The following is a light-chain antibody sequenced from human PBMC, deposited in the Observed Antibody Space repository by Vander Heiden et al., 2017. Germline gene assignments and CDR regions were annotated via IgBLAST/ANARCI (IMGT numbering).Light chain of an antibody. Sequence: SYELTQPPSVSVSPGQTASITCSGDHLGDKYACWYQQKPGQSPVLVSDQDSKRPSGSPERFSGSNSGNTATLTISGTQAMDEADYYCQAWDSSTVVFGGGTKLTVL. CDR3: QAWDSSTVV. V-gene: IGLV3-1*01. CDR1: HLGDKY. J-gene: IGLJ2*01. CDR2: QDS.